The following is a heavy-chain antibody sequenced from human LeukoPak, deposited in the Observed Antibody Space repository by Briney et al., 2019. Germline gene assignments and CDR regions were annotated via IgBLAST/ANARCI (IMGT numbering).Heavy chain of an antibody. D-gene: IGHD5-12*01. J-gene: IGHJ6*03. Sequence: SETLSHTCAVYGGSFSGYYWSWIRQPPGKGLEWIGEINHSGSTNYNPSLKSRVTIPVDTSKKQFSLKLSSVTAADTAVYYCARGRGYSGYDIDYYYYYMDVWGKGTTVTVSS. CDR2: INHSGST. CDR1: GGSFSGYY. V-gene: IGHV4-34*01. CDR3: ARGRGYSGYDIDYYYYYMDV.